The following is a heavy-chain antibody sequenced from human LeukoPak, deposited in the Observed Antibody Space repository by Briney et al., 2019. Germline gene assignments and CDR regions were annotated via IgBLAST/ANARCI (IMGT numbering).Heavy chain of an antibody. Sequence: PSETLSLTCTVSGGSISSYYWSWLRQPAGKGLEWIGEINHSGSTNYNPSLKSRVTISVDTSKNQFSLKLSSVTAADTAVYYCARSSLRYFQHWGQGTLVTVSS. CDR3: ARSSLRYFQH. V-gene: IGHV4-34*01. CDR2: INHSGST. J-gene: IGHJ1*01. CDR1: GGSISSYY.